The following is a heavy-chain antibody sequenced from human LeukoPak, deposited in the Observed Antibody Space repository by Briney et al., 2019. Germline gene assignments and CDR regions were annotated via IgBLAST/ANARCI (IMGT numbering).Heavy chain of an antibody. Sequence: ASVKVSCKASGYTFTGQYMHWVRQAPGQGLEWMGWINPNTGGTNYAQKLQGRVTTTRDTTISTAYMELSRLTSDDTAIYYCATYPRYSSSPPFDYWGQGTLVTVSS. J-gene: IGHJ4*02. CDR3: ATYPRYSSSPPFDY. CDR1: GYTFTGQY. CDR2: INPNTGGT. D-gene: IGHD6-6*01. V-gene: IGHV1-2*02.